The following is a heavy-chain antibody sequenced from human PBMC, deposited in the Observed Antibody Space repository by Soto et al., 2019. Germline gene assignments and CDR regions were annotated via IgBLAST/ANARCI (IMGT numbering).Heavy chain of an antibody. CDR1: GFTFSSYS. D-gene: IGHD2-15*01. CDR2: ISSSSSTI. CDR3: GRVLRAAAATLDLDC. Sequence: GGSLRLSCAASGFTFSSYSMNWVRQAPGKGLEWVSYISSSSSTIYYADSVKGRFTISRANAKNSLYLQMNSLRAEDTAVYYCGRVLRAAAATLDLDCWSQGPLVSVSS. V-gene: IGHV3-48*01. J-gene: IGHJ1*01.